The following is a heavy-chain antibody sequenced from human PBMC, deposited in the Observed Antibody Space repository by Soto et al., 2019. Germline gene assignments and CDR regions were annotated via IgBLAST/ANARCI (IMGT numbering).Heavy chain of an antibody. CDR3: ARGWDTRITGTTTWFDP. CDR2: ILYGGST. V-gene: IGHV4-30-4*01. J-gene: IGHJ5*02. D-gene: IGHD1-20*01. CDR1: GDCLRSGEYY. Sequence: QVQLQESGPGLVKPSQTLSLTCSVSGDCLRSGEYYWTWIRQSPGKGLEWIGFILYGGSTKYNPSLESRLTMSVDRSKNQFSLRLSSVTAADTAVYFCARGWDTRITGTTTWFDPWGPGTLVTVSS.